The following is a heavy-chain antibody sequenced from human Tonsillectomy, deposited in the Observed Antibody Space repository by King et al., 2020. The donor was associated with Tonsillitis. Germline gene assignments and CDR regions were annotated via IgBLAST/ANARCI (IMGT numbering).Heavy chain of an antibody. V-gene: IGHV3-43*02. Sequence: VQLVESGGGVVQPGGSLRLSCAASGFSFDDYAMHWVRQAPGKGLEWVSLISGDGGITCYADSVKGRFTISRDNTKNSLYLQMNSLRTEDTAFYYCAKNYYGSGSFYNDAYMDVWGKGTTVTVSS. D-gene: IGHD3-10*01. CDR1: GFSFDDYA. J-gene: IGHJ6*03. CDR3: AKNYYGSGSFYNDAYMDV. CDR2: ISGDGGIT.